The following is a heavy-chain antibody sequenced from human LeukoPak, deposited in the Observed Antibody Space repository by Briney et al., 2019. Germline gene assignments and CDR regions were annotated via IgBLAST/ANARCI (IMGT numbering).Heavy chain of an antibody. V-gene: IGHV4-34*01. Sequence: KTSETLSLTCAVYGGSFSGYYWSWIRQPPGKGLEWIGEINHSGSTNYNPSLKSRVTISVDTSKNQFSLKLSSVTAADTAVYYCARGRYVWGSYRLFDPWGQGTLVTVSS. CDR2: INHSGST. CDR1: GGSFSGYY. J-gene: IGHJ5*02. D-gene: IGHD3-16*02. CDR3: ARGRYVWGSYRLFDP.